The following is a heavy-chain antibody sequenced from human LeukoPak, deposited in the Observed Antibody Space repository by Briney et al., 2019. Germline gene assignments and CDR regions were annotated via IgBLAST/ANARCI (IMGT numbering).Heavy chain of an antibody. Sequence: GGSLRLSCEGSGFIFSSYAMSWVRQAPGKGLEWVSAISGSGGSTYYADSVKGRFTISRDNSKNTLYLQMNSLRAEDTAVYYCAKRPKRITIFGVVRPFDAFDIWGQGTMVTVSS. D-gene: IGHD3-3*01. CDR1: GFIFSSYA. CDR3: AKRPKRITIFGVVRPFDAFDI. CDR2: ISGSGGST. V-gene: IGHV3-23*01. J-gene: IGHJ3*02.